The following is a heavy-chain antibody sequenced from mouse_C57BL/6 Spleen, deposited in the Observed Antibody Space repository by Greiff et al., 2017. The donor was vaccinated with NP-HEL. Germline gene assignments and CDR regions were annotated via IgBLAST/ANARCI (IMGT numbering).Heavy chain of an antibody. V-gene: IGHV5-16*01. Sequence: EVNLVESEGGLVQPGSSMTLSCTASGFTFSDYYLAWVRQVPEKGLEWVANINYDGSSTYYLDSLKSRFIISRDNAKNILYLQMSSLKSEDTATYYCAREGSYYDYDGYIDVWGTGTTVTVYS. CDR3: AREGSYYDYDGYIDV. D-gene: IGHD2-4*01. J-gene: IGHJ1*03. CDR2: INYDGSST. CDR1: GFTFSDYY.